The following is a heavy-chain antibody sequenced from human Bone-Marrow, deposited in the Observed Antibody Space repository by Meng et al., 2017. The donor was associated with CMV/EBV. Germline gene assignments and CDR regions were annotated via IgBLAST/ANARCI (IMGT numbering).Heavy chain of an antibody. CDR1: GFTFSSYA. J-gene: IGHJ4*02. Sequence: VSGFTFSSYAMHWVRQAPGKGLEWLTIISYDGSDKYYADSVRGRFTISRDNSKSTLYLQMHRLRVEDTAVYYCVRDKYDSRAYLAKWGQGTLVTVSS. D-gene: IGHD3-22*01. V-gene: IGHV3-30-3*01. CDR2: ISYDGSDK. CDR3: VRDKYDSRAYLAK.